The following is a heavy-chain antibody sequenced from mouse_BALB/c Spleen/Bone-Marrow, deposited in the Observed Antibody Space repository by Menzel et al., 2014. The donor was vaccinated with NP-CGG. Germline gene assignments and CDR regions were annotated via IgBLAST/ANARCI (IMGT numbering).Heavy chain of an antibody. CDR1: GFNIKDTY. J-gene: IGHJ2*01. V-gene: IGHV14-3*02. CDR2: IDPANGNT. D-gene: IGHD1-2*01. Sequence: EVNVVESGAELVKPGASVKLSCTASGFNIKDTYMHWVKQRPEQGLEWIGRIDPANGNTKYDPKFQGKATITADTSSNPAYLQLSSLTSEDTAVYYCASNYYGHYFDYWGQGTTLTVSS. CDR3: ASNYYGHYFDY.